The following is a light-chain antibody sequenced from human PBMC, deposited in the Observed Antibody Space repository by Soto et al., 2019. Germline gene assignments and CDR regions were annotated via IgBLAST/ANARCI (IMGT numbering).Light chain of an antibody. Sequence: EIGLTQSPGTLSLSPGERATLSCRASQIVSSAYVAWYQQKPGQAPKLLIFDASTRAAGTPDRFSASGSGTDSILTSNGLEPVDPAVYYCQQYGPSPHTFGQGTTVEI. CDR2: DAS. CDR1: QIVSSAY. CDR3: QQYGPSPHT. V-gene: IGKV3-20*01. J-gene: IGKJ1*01.